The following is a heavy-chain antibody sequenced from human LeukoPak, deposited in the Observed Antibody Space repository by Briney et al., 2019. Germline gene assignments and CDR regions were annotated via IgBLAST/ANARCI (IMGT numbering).Heavy chain of an antibody. Sequence: PGGSLRLSCAASGFTFSNAWMSWVRQAPGKGLEWVGRIKSKTDGGTTDHAAPVKGRFTISRDDSKDTLYLQMNSLRAEDTAVYYCAKDHPTGTTYYYYYMDVWGKGTTVTVSS. CDR1: GFTFSNAW. V-gene: IGHV3-15*01. J-gene: IGHJ6*03. CDR2: IKSKTDGGTT. D-gene: IGHD1-7*01. CDR3: AKDHPTGTTYYYYYMDV.